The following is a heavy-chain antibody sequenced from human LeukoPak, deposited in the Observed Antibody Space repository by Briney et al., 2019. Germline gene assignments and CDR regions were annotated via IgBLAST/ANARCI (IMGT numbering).Heavy chain of an antibody. CDR3: ARSLDYGELIDY. CDR1: GGTFSSYA. J-gene: IGHJ4*02. D-gene: IGHD4-17*01. CDR2: IIPIFGTA. Sequence: GASVKVSCKASGGTFSSYAISWVRQAPGQGLEWMGGIIPIFGTANYAQKFQGRVTITADKSTSTAYMELSSLRSEDTAVYYCARSLDYGELIDYWGQGTLVTVSS. V-gene: IGHV1-69*06.